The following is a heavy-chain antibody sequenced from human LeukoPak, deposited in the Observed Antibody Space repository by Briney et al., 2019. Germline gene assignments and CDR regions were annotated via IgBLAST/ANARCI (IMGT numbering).Heavy chain of an antibody. Sequence: SETLSLTCTVSGGSISSSSYYWGWIRQPPGKGLEWIGSIYYSGSTYYNPSLKSRVTISVDTSKNQFSLKLSSVTAADTAVYYCARDLVVGATLVYYFDYWGQGTLVTVSS. CDR3: ARDLVVGATLVYYFDY. V-gene: IGHV4-39*07. CDR1: GGSISSSSYY. J-gene: IGHJ4*02. CDR2: IYYSGST. D-gene: IGHD1-26*01.